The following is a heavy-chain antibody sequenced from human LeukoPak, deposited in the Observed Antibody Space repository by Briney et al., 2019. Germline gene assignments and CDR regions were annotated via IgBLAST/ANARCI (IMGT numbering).Heavy chain of an antibody. J-gene: IGHJ3*02. Sequence: GGSLRLSCAASGFTVSSNYMSWVRQAPGKGLEWVSVIYSGGSTYYADSVKGRFTISRDNSKNTLYLRMNSLRAEDTAVYYCARLRFGPDDAFDIWGQGTMVTVSS. CDR1: GFTVSSNY. CDR3: ARLRFGPDDAFDI. V-gene: IGHV3-53*01. CDR2: IYSGGST. D-gene: IGHD3-10*01.